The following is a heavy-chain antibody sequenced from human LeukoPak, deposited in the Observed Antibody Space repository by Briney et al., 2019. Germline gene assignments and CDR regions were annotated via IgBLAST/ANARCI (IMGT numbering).Heavy chain of an antibody. D-gene: IGHD6-6*01. CDR2: INHSGST. J-gene: IGHJ5*02. V-gene: IGHV4-39*07. Sequence: KTSETLSLTCTVSGGSISSGSYYWSWIRQPPGKGLEWIGEINHSGSTNYNPSLKSRVTISVDTSKNQFSLKLSSVTAADTAVYYCARAVGRQLRPWGQGTLVTVSS. CDR3: ARAVGRQLRP. CDR1: GGSISSGSYY.